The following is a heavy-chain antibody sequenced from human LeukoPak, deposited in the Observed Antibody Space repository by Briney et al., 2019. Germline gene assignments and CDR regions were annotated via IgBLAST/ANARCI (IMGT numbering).Heavy chain of an antibody. CDR3: AKDTNPYSTVVNPHFDY. CDR1: GFTFSSYG. J-gene: IGHJ4*02. V-gene: IGHV3-33*06. Sequence: GGSLRLSCAASGFTFSSYGMHWVRQAPGKGLEWVAVIWYDGSNKYYADSVKGRFTISRDNSKNTLYLQMNSLRAEDTAVYYCAKDTNPYSTVVNPHFDYLGQGTPVTGSS. D-gene: IGHD4-23*01. CDR2: IWYDGSNK.